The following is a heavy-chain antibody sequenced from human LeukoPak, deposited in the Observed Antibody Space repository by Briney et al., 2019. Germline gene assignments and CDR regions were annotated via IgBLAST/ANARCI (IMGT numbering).Heavy chain of an antibody. V-gene: IGHV6-1*01. J-gene: IGHJ4*02. D-gene: IGHD2-2*02. CDR1: GDSVSSNSAA. CDR3: ARGKYQDQLLYWSLDY. Sequence: SQTLSLTCAISGDSVSSNSAAWNWIRQSPSRGLEWLGRTYYRSKWYNDYAVSVKSRITINPDTSKNQFSLQLNSVTPEDTAVYYCARGKYQDQLLYWSLDYWGQGTLVTVSS. CDR2: TYYRSKWYN.